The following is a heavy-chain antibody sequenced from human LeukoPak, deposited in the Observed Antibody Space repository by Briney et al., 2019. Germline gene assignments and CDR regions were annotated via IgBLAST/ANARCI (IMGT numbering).Heavy chain of an antibody. CDR1: GYTLTELS. CDR3: ARDPPSGPLRFPGPLDH. V-gene: IGHV1-24*01. CDR2: FDPEDGET. J-gene: IGHJ4*02. D-gene: IGHD3-3*01. Sequence: GASVKVSCKVSGYTLTELSMHWVRQAPGKGLEWMGGFDPEDGETIYAQKFQGRVTMTEDTSTDTAYMELNSLRSDDTAVYYCARDPPSGPLRFPGPLDHWGQGTLVTVSS.